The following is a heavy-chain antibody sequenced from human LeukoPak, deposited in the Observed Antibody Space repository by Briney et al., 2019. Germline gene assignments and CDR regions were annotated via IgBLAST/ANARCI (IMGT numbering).Heavy chain of an antibody. J-gene: IGHJ6*02. CDR3: ARIYCSGGSCYSANYYYYYGMDG. CDR1: GGSFSAYY. CDR2: IYHSGST. Sequence: SETLSFICDVYGGSFSAYYWSWIRQPPGKGLEWIGEIYHSGSTNYNPSLKSRVTISVDKSKNQFSLKLSSVTAADTAVYYCARIYCSGGSCYSANYYYYYGMDGWGQGTTVTVSS. V-gene: IGHV4-34*01. D-gene: IGHD2-15*01.